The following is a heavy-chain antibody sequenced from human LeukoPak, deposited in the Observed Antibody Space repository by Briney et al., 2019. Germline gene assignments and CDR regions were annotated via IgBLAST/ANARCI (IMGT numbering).Heavy chain of an antibody. Sequence: PGGSLRLSCAASGFTFRSFWMHWVRQDPGKGLVWVSHMNGDGTSISYADSVKGRFTISRDNSKNTLYLQMNSLRAEDTAVYYCAKDRQWLVGDYYYGMDVWGQGTTVTVSS. CDR2: MNGDGTSI. D-gene: IGHD6-19*01. CDR3: AKDRQWLVGDYYYGMDV. CDR1: GFTFRSFW. V-gene: IGHV3-74*01. J-gene: IGHJ6*02.